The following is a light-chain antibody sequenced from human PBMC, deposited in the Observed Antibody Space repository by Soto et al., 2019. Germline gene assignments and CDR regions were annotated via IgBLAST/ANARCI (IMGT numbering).Light chain of an antibody. CDR2: DVS. Sequence: QSALTQPASVSGSPGQSITISRTGTSSDVGDYNFVSWYQQHPGKAPKLMIYDVSNRPSGVSSRFSGSKSGNTASLTISGLQAEDEADYYCSSYTSSSTYVFGTGTKLTVL. CDR3: SSYTSSSTYV. V-gene: IGLV2-14*01. J-gene: IGLJ1*01. CDR1: SSDVGDYNF.